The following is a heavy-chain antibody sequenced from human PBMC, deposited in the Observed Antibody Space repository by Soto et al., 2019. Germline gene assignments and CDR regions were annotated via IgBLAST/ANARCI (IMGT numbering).Heavy chain of an antibody. CDR3: AKVLPATGIEGGGDAFDL. D-gene: IGHD1-26*01. J-gene: IGHJ3*01. CDR1: GFTFRSFG. Sequence: LRLSCAASGFTFRSFGMHWIRQAPGKGLEWVALISYDGTNKYYADSVRGRFTISRDNSKNTLYLEMNTLRVEDTAVDYCAKVLPATGIEGGGDAFDLWGQGTMVTVSS. CDR2: ISYDGTNK. V-gene: IGHV3-30*18.